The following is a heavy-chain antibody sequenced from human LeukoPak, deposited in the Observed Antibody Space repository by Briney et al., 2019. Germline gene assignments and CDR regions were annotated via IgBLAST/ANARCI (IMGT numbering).Heavy chain of an antibody. Sequence: GRSLRLSCAASGFTFDDYAMHWVRQAPGNGLEWVSGISWNSGSIGYADSVKGRFTISRDNAKNSLYLQMNSLRAEDMALYYCAKDSNYEYYYYYMDVWGKGTTVTVSS. CDR2: ISWNSGSI. D-gene: IGHD1-7*01. CDR1: GFTFDDYA. J-gene: IGHJ6*03. CDR3: AKDSNYEYYYYYMDV. V-gene: IGHV3-9*03.